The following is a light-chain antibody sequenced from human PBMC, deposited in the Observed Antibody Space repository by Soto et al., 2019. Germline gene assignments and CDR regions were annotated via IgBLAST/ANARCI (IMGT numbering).Light chain of an antibody. J-gene: IGLJ1*01. CDR3: NSYTTTSALV. CDR1: SADTGSHDY. V-gene: IGLV2-14*01. Sequence: QSVLTQPASVSGSPGQSITISCTGSSADTGSHDYVSWYQQHPGKVPKLIIYEVSKRPSGASDRFSGSKSGNAAYLSISGLQPEDEADYYCNSYTTTSALVFGTGTKVTVL. CDR2: EVS.